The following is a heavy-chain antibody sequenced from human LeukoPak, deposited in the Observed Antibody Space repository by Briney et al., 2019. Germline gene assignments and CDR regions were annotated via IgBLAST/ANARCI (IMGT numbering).Heavy chain of an antibody. CDR1: GGSISSGGYY. CDR3: ARFSSAGRSGSYSLFDY. CDR2: IYNSGSP. J-gene: IGHJ4*02. D-gene: IGHD1-26*01. V-gene: IGHV4-61*08. Sequence: PSETLSLTCTVSGGSISSGGYYWSWIRQPPGKGLEWIGYIYNSGSPTYYPSLKSRVTISVDTSKNQFSLKLRSVTAADTAVYYCARFSSAGRSGSYSLFDYWGQGTLVTVSS.